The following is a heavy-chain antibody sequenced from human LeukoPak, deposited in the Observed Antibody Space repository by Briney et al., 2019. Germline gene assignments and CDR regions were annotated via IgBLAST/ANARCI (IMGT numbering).Heavy chain of an antibody. CDR3: ARGARFGELFRAFDI. D-gene: IGHD3-10*01. CDR2: IKQDGSEK. V-gene: IGHV3-7*03. Sequence: GGSLRLSCAASGFTFSSYWMSWVRQAPGKGLEWVANIKQDGSEKYYVDSVKGRFTISRDNAKNSLYLQMNSLRAEDTAEYYCARGARFGELFRAFDIWGQGTMVTVSS. J-gene: IGHJ3*02. CDR1: GFTFSSYW.